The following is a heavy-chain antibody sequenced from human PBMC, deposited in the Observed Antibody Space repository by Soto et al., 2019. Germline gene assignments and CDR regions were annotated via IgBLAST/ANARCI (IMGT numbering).Heavy chain of an antibody. D-gene: IGHD3-22*01. J-gene: IGHJ6*02. Sequence: QVQLVESGGGVVQPGRSLRLSCAASGFTFSTYGMHWVRQAPGKGLEWVGLISYGGSYKYYAESMKGRFTISRDNSKNTLYLQLNSLSAADTAVYYCAKDPTYDSSGYYFYYGMDVWGQGTTVTVSS. CDR3: AKDPTYDSSGYYFYYGMDV. CDR2: ISYGGSYK. CDR1: GFTFSTYG. V-gene: IGHV3-30*18.